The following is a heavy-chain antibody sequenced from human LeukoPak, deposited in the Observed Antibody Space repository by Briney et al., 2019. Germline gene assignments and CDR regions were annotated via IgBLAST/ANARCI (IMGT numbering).Heavy chain of an antibody. D-gene: IGHD4-17*01. CDR1: GYTFTGYY. CDR3: ARTDDDYDPWWFDP. J-gene: IGHJ5*02. V-gene: IGHV1-2*02. Sequence: GASVKVSCKASGYTFTGYYMHWVRQAPGQGLEWMGWINPNSGGTNYAQKFQGRVTMTRDTSISTAYMELSRLRSDDTAVYYCARTDDDYDPWWFDPWGQGTLVTVSS. CDR2: INPNSGGT.